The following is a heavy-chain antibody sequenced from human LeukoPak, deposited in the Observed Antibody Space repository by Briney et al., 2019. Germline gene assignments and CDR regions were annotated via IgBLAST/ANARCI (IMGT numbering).Heavy chain of an antibody. D-gene: IGHD6-19*01. CDR2: IYTSGIT. Sequence: SSETLSLTCTVSGGSTTSYYWSWIRQPPGKGLEWIGYIYTSGITNYNPSLKSRVTISEDTSKNQFSLKLSSVTAADTAVYYCARTYSSGWTYFDSWGQGTLVTVSS. J-gene: IGHJ4*02. CDR1: GGSTTSYY. CDR3: ARTYSSGWTYFDS. V-gene: IGHV4-4*09.